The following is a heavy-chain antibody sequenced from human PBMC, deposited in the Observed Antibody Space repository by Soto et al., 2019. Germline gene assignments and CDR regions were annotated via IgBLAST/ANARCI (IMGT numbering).Heavy chain of an antibody. D-gene: IGHD6-13*01. CDR2: ISSSGSPI. J-gene: IGHJ6*04. Sequence: QVQLVESGGGLVKPGGSLRLSCAASGFTFSDYYMTWIRQAPGKGLEWVSYISSSGSPIYYADSVKGRFTISRDNAKTSLYLKRNSLRAEDRAVYYCARVGQQLHGMDSGGKGTTVPVPS. CDR3: ARVGQQLHGMDS. V-gene: IGHV3-11*01. CDR1: GFTFSDYY.